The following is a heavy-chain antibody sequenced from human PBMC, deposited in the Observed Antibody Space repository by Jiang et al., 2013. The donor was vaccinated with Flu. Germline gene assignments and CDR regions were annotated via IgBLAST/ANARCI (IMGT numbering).Heavy chain of an antibody. V-gene: IGHV4-34*01. CDR2: IYHSGST. CDR1: GGSFSDYY. D-gene: IGHD3-16*01. Sequence: LLKPSETLSLTCAVYGGSFSDYYWSWIRQPPGKGLEWIGEIYHSGSTNYSPSFKSRATISIDTSKNQFSLKLSSVTAADTAVYYCARGVPQITSYWYFDLWGRGTLVTVSS. CDR3: ARGVPQITSYWYFDL. J-gene: IGHJ2*01.